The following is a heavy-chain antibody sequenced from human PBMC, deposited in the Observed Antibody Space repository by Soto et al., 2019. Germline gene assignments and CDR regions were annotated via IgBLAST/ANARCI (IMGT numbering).Heavy chain of an antibody. CDR1: GFTFSSYG. Sequence: QVQLVESGGGVVQPGRSLRLSCGASGFTFSSYGMHWVRQAPGKGLEWLAVISDDGSHKYYADSVKGRFTISRDNFRNTVYLQMNNLRTEDTAVYYCAKREGLRLGGALLFDYWGQGTLVTVTS. V-gene: IGHV3-30*18. CDR2: ISDDGSHK. CDR3: AKREGLRLGGALLFDY. D-gene: IGHD3-16*01. J-gene: IGHJ4*02.